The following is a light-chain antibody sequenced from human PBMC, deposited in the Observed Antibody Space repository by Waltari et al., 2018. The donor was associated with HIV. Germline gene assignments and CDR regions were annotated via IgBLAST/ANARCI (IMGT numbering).Light chain of an antibody. Sequence: QSVLTQPPSLSAAPGQKVTISCSGRDSNLGNNFVSWYQQLPGAAPKLLIYDNDSRPSGISDRFSGSKSGTSATLGITGLQAGDEADYYCATWDNNLYVGQVLGGGTKLTVL. J-gene: IGLJ3*02. CDR3: ATWDNNLYVGQV. CDR1: DSNLGNNF. V-gene: IGLV1-51*01. CDR2: DND.